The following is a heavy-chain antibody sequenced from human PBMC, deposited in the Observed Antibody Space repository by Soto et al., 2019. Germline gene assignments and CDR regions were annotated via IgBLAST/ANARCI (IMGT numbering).Heavy chain of an antibody. CDR1: GGSISSGDYY. Sequence: SETLSLTCTVSGGSISSGDYYWSWIRQPPGKGLEWIGYIYYSGSTYCNPSLKSRVTISVDTSKNQFSLKLSSVTAADTAVYYCARAGPYYGSGSYYPPRSGYFDYWGQGTLVTVS. CDR2: IYYSGST. J-gene: IGHJ4*02. CDR3: ARAGPYYGSGSYYPPRSGYFDY. V-gene: IGHV4-30-4*01. D-gene: IGHD3-10*01.